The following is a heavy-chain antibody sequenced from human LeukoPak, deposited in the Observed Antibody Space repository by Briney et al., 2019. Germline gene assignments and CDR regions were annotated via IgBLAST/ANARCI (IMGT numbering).Heavy chain of an antibody. D-gene: IGHD3-10*01. V-gene: IGHV1-69*05. CDR3: ARTYGSGIPQYNWFDP. CDR2: IIPIFGTA. CDR1: GGTFSSYA. J-gene: IGHJ5*02. Sequence: SVKVSCKASGGTFSSYAISWVRQAPGQGLEWMGGIIPIFGTANYAQKFQGRVTITTDESTSTAYMELSSLRSEDTAVYYCARTYGSGIPQYNWFDPWAREPWSPSPQ.